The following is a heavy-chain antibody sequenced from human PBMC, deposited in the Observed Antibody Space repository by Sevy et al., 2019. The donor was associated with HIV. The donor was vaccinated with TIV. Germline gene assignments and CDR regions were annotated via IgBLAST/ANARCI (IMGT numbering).Heavy chain of an antibody. CDR3: LRDLLRPVVVPAASFDY. V-gene: IGHV3-64D*06. D-gene: IGHD2-2*01. CDR2: ISINGDST. CDR1: GFTFNYYG. Sequence: GGSLRLSCSASGFTFNYYGMYWVRQAPGKGLQYVSGISINGDSTDYGDSVKGRFTISRDNSKNTLYLQMSSLRAEDTAVYYCLRDLLRPVVVPAASFDYWGQGTLVTVSS. J-gene: IGHJ4*02.